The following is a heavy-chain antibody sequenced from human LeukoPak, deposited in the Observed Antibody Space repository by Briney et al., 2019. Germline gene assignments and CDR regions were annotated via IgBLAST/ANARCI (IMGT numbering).Heavy chain of an antibody. V-gene: IGHV5-51*01. Sequence: GESLKISCKGSGYSFTSYWIGWVRQMPGKGLEWMGIIYPGDSDTRYSPSFQGLVTISADKSISTAYLQWSSLKASDTAMYYCARRLPRGYSGYDPYYFDYWGQGTLVTVSS. CDR2: IYPGDSDT. CDR1: GYSFTSYW. J-gene: IGHJ4*02. D-gene: IGHD5-12*01. CDR3: ARRLPRGYSGYDPYYFDY.